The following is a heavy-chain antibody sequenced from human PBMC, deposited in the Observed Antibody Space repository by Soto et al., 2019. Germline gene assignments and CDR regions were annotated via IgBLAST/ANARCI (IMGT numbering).Heavy chain of an antibody. D-gene: IGHD3-10*02. CDR3: ARLRRENYYVRFDY. Sequence: PSETLSLPCTVSGGSITTATDYWGWIRQSPGRGLEWIANVYHRGNTYYNPSLKSRVTISVDTSNNQLSLKVTSLTSAYAAVYYCARLRRENYYVRFDYCGQGTPVPVSS. V-gene: IGHV4-39*01. CDR1: GGSITTATDY. J-gene: IGHJ4*02. CDR2: VYHRGNT.